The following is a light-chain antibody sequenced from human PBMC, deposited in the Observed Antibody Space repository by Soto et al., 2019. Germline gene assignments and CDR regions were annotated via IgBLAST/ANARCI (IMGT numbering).Light chain of an antibody. Sequence: QSVLTQPPSASATPGQRVTISCSGSSSNIGSNTANWYQQLPGTAPKLLIYNNDYRPSGVPDRFSGSKSGTSASLAISGLQSEDEADYYRAAWDDSLSGVVFGGGTKLTVL. J-gene: IGLJ2*01. V-gene: IGLV1-44*01. CDR2: NND. CDR3: AAWDDSLSGVV. CDR1: SSNIGSNT.